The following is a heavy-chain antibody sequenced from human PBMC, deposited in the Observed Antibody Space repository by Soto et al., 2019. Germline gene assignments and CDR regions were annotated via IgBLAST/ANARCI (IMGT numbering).Heavy chain of an antibody. D-gene: IGHD4-17*01. Sequence: QVQLVQSGAEVKKPGASVKVSCKASGYTFTSYAMHWVRQAPGPRLEWMGWINAGNGNTKYSQKFQGRVTITRDTSASTAYMELSSLRSEDTAVYYCARGNATVTTFAFDYWGQGTLVTVSS. CDR1: GYTFTSYA. CDR3: ARGNATVTTFAFDY. J-gene: IGHJ4*02. V-gene: IGHV1-3*01. CDR2: INAGNGNT.